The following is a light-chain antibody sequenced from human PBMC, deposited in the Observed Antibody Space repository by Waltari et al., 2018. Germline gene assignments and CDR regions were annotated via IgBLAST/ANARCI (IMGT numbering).Light chain of an antibody. CDR3: QQYGSSPGT. CDR2: CAS. CDR1: QSVRSSS. V-gene: IGKV3-20*01. Sequence: EIVLTQSPGTLPLSPGERATLSCRASQSVRSSSLAWYQQKPGQAPRLLIYCASSRATGIPDRFSGSGSGTDFTLTISRLEPEDFAVYYCQQYGSSPGTFGQGTKVEIK. J-gene: IGKJ1*01.